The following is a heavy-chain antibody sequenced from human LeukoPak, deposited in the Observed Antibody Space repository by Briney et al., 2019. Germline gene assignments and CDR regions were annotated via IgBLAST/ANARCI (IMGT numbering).Heavy chain of an antibody. CDR2: IYYSGTT. CDR1: GGSITSSSFY. J-gene: IGHJ4*02. CDR3: AGKGKGGYTGYDRGSTYDY. Sequence: PSETLSLTCSVSGGSITSSSFYWGWIRQPPGKGLEWIGSIYYSGTTYYNPSLKSRLTISMDMSKNQFSLKLTSVTAADTAVYYRAGKGKGGYTGYDRGSTYDYGGRETLVTVPS. V-gene: IGHV4-39*01. D-gene: IGHD5-12*01.